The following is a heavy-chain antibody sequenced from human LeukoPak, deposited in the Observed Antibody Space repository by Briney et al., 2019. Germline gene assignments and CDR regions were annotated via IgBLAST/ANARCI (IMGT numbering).Heavy chain of an antibody. Sequence: ASVKVSCKASGYTFAIYYIHWVRQAPRQGLEWMGIINPSGGSTSYTQKFQGRLTMTRDTSTSTVYMELSSPRSEDTAVYYCARAKGLFDHWGQGTLVTVSS. CDR1: GYTFAIYY. CDR3: ARAKGLFDH. J-gene: IGHJ4*02. CDR2: INPSGGST. V-gene: IGHV1-46*01.